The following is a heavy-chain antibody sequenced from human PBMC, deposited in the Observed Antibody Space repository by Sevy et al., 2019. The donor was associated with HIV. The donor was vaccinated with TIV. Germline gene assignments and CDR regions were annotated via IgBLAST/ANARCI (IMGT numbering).Heavy chain of an antibody. CDR3: AREGGYSINWSPFY. J-gene: IGHJ4*02. V-gene: IGHV3-30-3*01. CDR2: LSYDGSTK. Sequence: GGSLRLSCAASGFTFSAHAMHWVRQGPGKGLEWVALLSYDGSTKYYADSVKGRFTISRDNSKITLYLQMDGLRTEDTAVYYCAREGGYSINWSPFYWGQGTLVTVSS. CDR1: GFTFSAHA. D-gene: IGHD1-20*01.